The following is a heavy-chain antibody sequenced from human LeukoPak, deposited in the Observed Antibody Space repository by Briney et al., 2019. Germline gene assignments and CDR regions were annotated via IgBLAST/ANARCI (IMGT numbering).Heavy chain of an antibody. V-gene: IGHV1-69*13. CDR2: IIPIFGTA. D-gene: IGHD2-15*01. CDR3: ARATWPTPYYYYGMDV. J-gene: IGHJ6*02. Sequence: VASVKVSCKASGGTFSSYAISWVRQAPGQGLEWMGGIIPIFGTANYAQKFQGRVTITADESTSTAYMELSSLRSEDTAVYYCARATWPTPYYYYGMDVWGQGTTVTVSS. CDR1: GGTFSSYA.